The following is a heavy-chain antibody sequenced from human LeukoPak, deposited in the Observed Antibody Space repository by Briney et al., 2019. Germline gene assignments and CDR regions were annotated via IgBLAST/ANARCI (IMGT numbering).Heavy chain of an antibody. D-gene: IGHD2-21*01. CDR3: ASFGISWRSSY. Sequence: GGSLRLSCAASGFSFSSHWVHWVRHAPGKGLVWVSRISDDGSYTINVDSVKGRFTISRDNVNNMLYLHMNSLRAEDTAVYYCASFGISWRSSYWGQGTLVTVSS. J-gene: IGHJ4*02. CDR2: ISDDGSYT. V-gene: IGHV3-74*01. CDR1: GFSFSSHW.